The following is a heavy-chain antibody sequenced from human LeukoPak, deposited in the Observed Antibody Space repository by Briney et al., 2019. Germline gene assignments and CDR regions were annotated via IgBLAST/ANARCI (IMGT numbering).Heavy chain of an antibody. D-gene: IGHD3-10*01. V-gene: IGHV4-39*01. J-gene: IGHJ4*02. CDR2: IYYSGST. Sequence: SETLSLTCAVSDGSISSSNYYWGWIRQPPGKGLEWIGSIYYSGSTYYNPSLKSRVTMSVDKSKNQFSVKLNSVTAADTAVYYCASTIGTMVRGDFDFWGQGTLVTVSS. CDR1: DGSISSSNYY. CDR3: ASTIGTMVRGDFDF.